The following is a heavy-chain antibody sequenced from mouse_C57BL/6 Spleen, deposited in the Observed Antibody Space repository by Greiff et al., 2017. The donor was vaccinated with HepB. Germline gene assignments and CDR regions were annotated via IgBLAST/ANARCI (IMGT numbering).Heavy chain of an antibody. CDR2: IWSDGST. D-gene: IGHD1-1*01. CDR1: GFSLTSYG. J-gene: IGHJ4*01. CDR3: ARSTVVAPYYAMDY. Sequence: VQRVESGPGLVAPSQSLSITCTVSGFSLTSYGVHWVRQPPGKGLEWLVVIWSDGSTTYNSALKSRLSISKDNSKSQVFLKMNSLQTDDTAMYYCARSTVVAPYYAMDYWGQGTSVTVSS. V-gene: IGHV2-6*03.